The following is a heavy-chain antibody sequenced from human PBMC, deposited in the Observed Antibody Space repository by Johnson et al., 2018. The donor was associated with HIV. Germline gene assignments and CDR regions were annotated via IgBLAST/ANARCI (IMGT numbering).Heavy chain of an antibody. V-gene: IGHV3-30*04. CDR1: KFTFRTYT. CDR3: ARPRIEVLPAGAFDL. CDR2: ISSDGYNK. Sequence: QVQLVESGGGVVQPGRSLRLSCAASKFTFRTYTMHWVRQAPGKGLEWVALISSDGYNKYYADSVKGRFTISRDNSKSTLSLKRNTLRAEDTAIYYCARPRIEVLPAGAFDLWGPGKMVTVS. D-gene: IGHD2-2*01. J-gene: IGHJ3*01.